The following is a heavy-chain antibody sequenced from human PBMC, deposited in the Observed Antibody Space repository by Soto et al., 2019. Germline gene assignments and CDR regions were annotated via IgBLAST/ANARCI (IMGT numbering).Heavy chain of an antibody. D-gene: IGHD2-2*01. V-gene: IGHV3-49*03. CDR1: GFSIGDFG. CDR3: ASLTSWSQEYYYGMDV. J-gene: IGHJ6*02. Sequence: PGETLSLSCTGSGFSIGDFGMRWFRQAPGKGLEWLSFIRSKGYGGTTESAASVRGRFITSRDDSKSIAYLQMNSLKIEDTAVYYCASLTSWSQEYYYGMDVWGQGTTVTVSS. CDR2: IRSKGYGGTT.